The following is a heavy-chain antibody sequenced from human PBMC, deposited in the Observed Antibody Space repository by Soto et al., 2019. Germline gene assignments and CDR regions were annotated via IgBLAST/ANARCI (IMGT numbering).Heavy chain of an antibody. CDR3: GTDQWGGAFDI. D-gene: IGHD3-10*01. CDR1: GYTLTELS. Sequence: ASVKVSCKVSGYTLTELSMHWVRQAPGKGLEWMGGFDPEDGETIYAQKFQGRVTMTEDTSTDTAYMELNSLRHDDTAVYYCGTDQWGGAFDIGGQGTTVTVSS. CDR2: FDPEDGET. J-gene: IGHJ3*02. V-gene: IGHV1-24*01.